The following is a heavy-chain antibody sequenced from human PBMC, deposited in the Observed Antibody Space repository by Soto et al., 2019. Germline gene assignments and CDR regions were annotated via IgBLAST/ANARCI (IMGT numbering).Heavy chain of an antibody. CDR3: ATGGGFVESRMVWFDP. V-gene: IGHV4-34*01. CDR1: GGSLSVSY. J-gene: IGHJ5*02. Sequence: SETLSLTCAVYGGSLSVSYWRWIRQTPEKGLEWIGTINHSGTINYNPSLRSRVTISIHTSKNEFSLRLTSVTAADTAVYYCATGGGFVESRMVWFDPWGQGTLVTVSS. CDR2: INHSGTI. D-gene: IGHD2-15*01.